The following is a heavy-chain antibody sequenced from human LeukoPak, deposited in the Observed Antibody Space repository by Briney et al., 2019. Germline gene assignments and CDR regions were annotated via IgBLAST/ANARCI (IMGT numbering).Heavy chain of an antibody. D-gene: IGHD4-17*01. CDR1: GFTFSSYA. J-gene: IGHJ4*02. CDR2: ISGSGGST. CDR3: AKPTLRTRYYFDY. Sequence: GGSLRLSCAASGFTFSSYAMSWVRQAPGEGLEWVSAISGSGGSTYYADSVKGRFTISRDNSKNTLYLQMNSLRAEDTAVYYCAKPTLRTRYYFDYWGQGTLVTVSS. V-gene: IGHV3-23*01.